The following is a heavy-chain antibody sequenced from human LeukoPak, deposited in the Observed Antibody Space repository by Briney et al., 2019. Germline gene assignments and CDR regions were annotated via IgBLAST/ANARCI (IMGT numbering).Heavy chain of an antibody. CDR1: GFTFSSYG. J-gene: IGHJ4*02. CDR2: ISGSGGST. D-gene: IGHD5-24*01. V-gene: IGHV3-23*01. Sequence: PGGTLRLSCAASGFTFSSYGMSWVRQAPGKGLEWVSAISGSGGSTYYADSVKGRFTISRDNSKNTLYLQMNSLRAEDTAVYYCAKTVGGYKSYFDYWGQGTLVTVSS. CDR3: AKTVGGYKSYFDY.